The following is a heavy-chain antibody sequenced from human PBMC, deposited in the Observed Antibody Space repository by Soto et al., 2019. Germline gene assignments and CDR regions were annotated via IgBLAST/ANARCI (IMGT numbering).Heavy chain of an antibody. J-gene: IGHJ3*02. V-gene: IGHV1-58*01. CDR1: GFTFTSSA. CDR2: IVVGGGNT. D-gene: IGHD3-22*01. CDR3: AAETAHYYDSSGYYAFDI. Sequence: SVKVSCKGSGFTFTSSAVQWGRQARGQRLEWIGWIVVGGGNTNYAQKFQERVTITRDMSTSTAYMELSRLRYEDTAVYYCAAETAHYYDSSGYYAFDIWGQGTTVTV.